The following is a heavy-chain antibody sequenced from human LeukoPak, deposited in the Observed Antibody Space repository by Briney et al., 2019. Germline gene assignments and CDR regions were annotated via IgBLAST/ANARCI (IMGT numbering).Heavy chain of an antibody. D-gene: IGHD5-24*01. J-gene: IGHJ6*03. CDR2: ISAYNGNT. V-gene: IGHV1-18*01. CDR1: GYTFTSYG. Sequence: WPSVKVSCKASGYTFTSYGISWVRQAPGQGLEWMGWISAYNGNTNYAQKLQGRVTMTTDTSTSTAYMELRSLRSDDTAVYYCARDPMGYYYYYMDVWGKGTTVTVSS. CDR3: ARDPMGYYYYYMDV.